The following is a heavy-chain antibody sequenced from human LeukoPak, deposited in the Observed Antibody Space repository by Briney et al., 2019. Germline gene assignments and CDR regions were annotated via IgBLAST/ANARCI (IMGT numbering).Heavy chain of an antibody. Sequence: KPSETLSLTCAVYGGSFSGYYWSWIRQPPGKGLEWIGEINHSGSTNYNPSLKSRVTISVDTSKNQFSPKLSSVTAADTAVYYCASSYYYGSGSILPDYWGQGTLVTVSS. J-gene: IGHJ4*02. CDR2: INHSGST. CDR3: ASSYYYGSGSILPDY. V-gene: IGHV4-34*01. D-gene: IGHD3-10*01. CDR1: GGSFSGYY.